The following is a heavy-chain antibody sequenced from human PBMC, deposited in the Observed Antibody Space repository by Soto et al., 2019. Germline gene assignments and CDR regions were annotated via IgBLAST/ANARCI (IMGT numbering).Heavy chain of an antibody. Sequence: ASVKVSCKASGYTFTSYDINWVRQATGQGLEWMGWMNPNSGNTGYAQKFQGRVTVTRNTSISTAYMELSSLRSEDTAVYYCARARQWLVPLFDYWGQGTLVTVSS. D-gene: IGHD6-19*01. CDR1: GYTFTSYD. J-gene: IGHJ4*02. V-gene: IGHV1-8*01. CDR3: ARARQWLVPLFDY. CDR2: MNPNSGNT.